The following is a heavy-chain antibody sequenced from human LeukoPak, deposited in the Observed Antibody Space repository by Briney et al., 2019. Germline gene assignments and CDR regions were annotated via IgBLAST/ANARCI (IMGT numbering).Heavy chain of an antibody. Sequence: ASVKVSCKASGGTFSSYAISWVRQAPGQGLEWMGGIIPIFGTANYAQKFQGRVTITADESTSTAYMELSSLRSEDTAVYYCARDRGYYYDSSGQTLDYWGQGTLVTVSS. V-gene: IGHV1-69*13. CDR3: ARDRGYYYDSSGQTLDY. CDR2: IIPIFGTA. J-gene: IGHJ4*02. CDR1: GGTFSSYA. D-gene: IGHD3-22*01.